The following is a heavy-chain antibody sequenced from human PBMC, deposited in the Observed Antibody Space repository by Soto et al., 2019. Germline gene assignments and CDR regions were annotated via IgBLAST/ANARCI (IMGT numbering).Heavy chain of an antibody. CDR3: ARDGPHIPAVGDV. D-gene: IGHD6-13*01. V-gene: IGHV1-18*01. CDR1: GSAFVNYG. CDR2: ISAYNGDK. J-gene: IGHJ6*02. Sequence: VSVQVSCKTSGSAFVNYGVSWVLQATGQGLEWMGWISAYNGDKKYAQNVQGRVTLTTDTSTSTAYMEMRTLRSDNTAAYYCARDGPHIPAVGDVWGQGTTVTVSS.